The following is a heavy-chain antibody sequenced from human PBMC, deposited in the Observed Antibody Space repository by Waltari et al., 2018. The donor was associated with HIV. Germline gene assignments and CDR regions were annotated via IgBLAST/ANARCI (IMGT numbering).Heavy chain of an antibody. D-gene: IGHD3-22*01. J-gene: IGHJ6*02. CDR1: GYNFINFD. Sequence: QVHLVQSGPEVKRPGASVKISCKAYGYNFINFDVNWVRQAAGQVSEWRGWVDTSSGNTASPYICEESVTMTRDVSTDTADLEMSGPTPEDTAIYYCARNSSGKGNRYFYYGLDVWGQGTPVTV. CDR3: ARNSSGKGNRYFYYGLDV. CDR2: VDTSSGNT. V-gene: IGHV1-8*02.